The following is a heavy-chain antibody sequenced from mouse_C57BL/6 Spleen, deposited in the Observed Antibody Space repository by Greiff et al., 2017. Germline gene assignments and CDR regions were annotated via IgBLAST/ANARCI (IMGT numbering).Heavy chain of an antibody. Sequence: EVKLVASGEGLVKPGGSLKLSCAASGFTFSSYAMSWVRQTPEKRLEWVAYISSGGDYIYYADTVKGRFTISRDNARNTLYLQMRSLKSEDTAMYYCTRAYYSNWYFDVWGTGTTVTVSS. D-gene: IGHD2-5*01. CDR3: TRAYYSNWYFDV. V-gene: IGHV5-9-1*02. CDR2: ISSGGDYI. CDR1: GFTFSSYA. J-gene: IGHJ1*03.